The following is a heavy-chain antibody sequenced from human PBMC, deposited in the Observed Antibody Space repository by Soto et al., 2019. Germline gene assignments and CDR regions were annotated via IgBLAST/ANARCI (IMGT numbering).Heavy chain of an antibody. V-gene: IGHV3-23*01. Sequence: HPGGSLRLSXATSGFTFTNYAMTWVRQGPGKGLEWVSSISAGGVSTYFADSVKGRFTISRDNSKNTLFLHMNSLRAEDTAVYYCAKMYRGYSGYIQSWGQGTLVTVSS. CDR2: ISAGGVST. CDR3: AKMYRGYSGYIQS. CDR1: GFTFTNYA. J-gene: IGHJ5*02. D-gene: IGHD5-12*01.